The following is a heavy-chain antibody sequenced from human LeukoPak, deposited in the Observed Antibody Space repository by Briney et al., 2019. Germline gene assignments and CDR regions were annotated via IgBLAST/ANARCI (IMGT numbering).Heavy chain of an antibody. J-gene: IGHJ5*02. D-gene: IGHD2-15*01. Sequence: PGGSLRLSCAASGFIFDKHEMNWVRQAPGKGLEWISYISSTGRTIYYADFVKGRFTISRDNPNNALFLQMNSLRAEDTAIYYCARESVVAAGHSSNWFDPWGQGTLVTVSS. CDR3: ARESVVAAGHSSNWFDP. CDR2: ISSTGRTI. CDR1: GFIFDKHE. V-gene: IGHV3-48*03.